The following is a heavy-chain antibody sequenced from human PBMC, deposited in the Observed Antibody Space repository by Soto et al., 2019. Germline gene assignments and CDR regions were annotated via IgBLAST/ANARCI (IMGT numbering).Heavy chain of an antibody. V-gene: IGHV2-5*01. CDR1: GFSFTTAGVA. CDR3: AHSDGGYEIIYFDF. Sequence: SGPTLVNPTQTLTLTWTFSGFSFTTAGVALGWIRQTPGWALVLLALIYYNDDRRFRPTLKTRLTITGDTSKNQVVLSLTNVDPGDTATYFCAHSDGGYEIIYFDFWGQGIPVTVSS. D-gene: IGHD5-12*01. J-gene: IGHJ4*02. CDR2: IYYNDDR.